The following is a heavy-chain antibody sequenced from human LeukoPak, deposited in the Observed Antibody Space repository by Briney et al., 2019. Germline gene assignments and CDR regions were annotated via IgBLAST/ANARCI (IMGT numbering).Heavy chain of an antibody. J-gene: IGHJ5*02. D-gene: IGHD3-22*01. CDR3: ARGEGYYDSSGYYIPNWFDP. Sequence: SETLSLTCTVSGYSISSGYYWGWIRQPPGKGLEWIGSIYHSGSTYYNPSLKSRVTISVDTSKNQFSLKLSSVTAADTAVYYCARGEGYYDSSGYYIPNWFDPWGQGTLVTVSS. CDR2: IYHSGST. CDR1: GYSISSGYY. V-gene: IGHV4-38-2*02.